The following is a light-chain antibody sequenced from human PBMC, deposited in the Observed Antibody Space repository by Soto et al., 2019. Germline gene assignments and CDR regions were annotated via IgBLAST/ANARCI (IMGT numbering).Light chain of an antibody. CDR2: GAS. J-gene: IGKJ1*01. CDR3: QQYGNSPWT. Sequence: VLTQSPGTLSLSLGDRATLSCRVSQTVDHAYVAWYQQRPGQAPSLLIYGASTRAADVPERFSGSGSGTDFTLTISILEPEDSAVYYCQQYGNSPWTFGQGTKVEIK. CDR1: QTVDHAY. V-gene: IGKV3-20*01.